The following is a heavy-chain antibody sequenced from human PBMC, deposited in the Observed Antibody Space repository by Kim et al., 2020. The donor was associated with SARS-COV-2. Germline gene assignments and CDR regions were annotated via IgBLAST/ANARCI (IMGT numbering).Heavy chain of an antibody. CDR1: GFTFSSYE. V-gene: IGHV3-48*03. Sequence: GGSLRLSCAASGFTFSSYEMNWVRQAPGKGLEWVSYISSSGSTIYYADSVKGRFTISRDNAKNSLYLQMNSLRAEDTAVYYCASSPGGPIVGATDQWFDPWGQGTLVTVSS. J-gene: IGHJ5*02. D-gene: IGHD1-26*01. CDR3: ASSPGGPIVGATDQWFDP. CDR2: ISSSGSTI.